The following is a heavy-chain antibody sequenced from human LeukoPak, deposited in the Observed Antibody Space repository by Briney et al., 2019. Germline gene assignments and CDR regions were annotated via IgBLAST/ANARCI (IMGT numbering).Heavy chain of an antibody. V-gene: IGHV4-39*07. CDR2: IYYSGST. Sequence: SETLSLTCTVSGGSISSSSYYWGWIRQPPGKGLEWIGSIYYSGSTYYNPSLKSRVTISVDTSKNQFSLKLSSVTAADTAVYYCARGGVAARYYYYYGMDVWGQGTTVTVSS. CDR1: GGSISSSSYY. CDR3: ARGGVAARYYYYYGMDV. D-gene: IGHD6-6*01. J-gene: IGHJ6*02.